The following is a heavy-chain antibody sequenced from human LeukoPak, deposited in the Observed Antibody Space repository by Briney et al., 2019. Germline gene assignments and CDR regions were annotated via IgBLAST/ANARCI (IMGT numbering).Heavy chain of an antibody. J-gene: IGHJ4*02. CDR3: ARDPDCTSDVCFDY. V-gene: IGHV3-7*01. CDR1: GFTFSSYW. CDR2: INQAGSQK. Sequence: GGSLRLSCAASGFTFSSYWMTWVRQAPGKGLEWVANINQAGSQKYYVDSVKGRFTISRDNAKNSLYLQMNSLRVEDTAMYYCARDPDCTSDVCFDYWGQGTLVTVSS. D-gene: IGHD2-8*01.